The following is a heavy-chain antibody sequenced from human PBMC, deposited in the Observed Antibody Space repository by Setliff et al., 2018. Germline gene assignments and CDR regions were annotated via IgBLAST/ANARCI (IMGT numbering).Heavy chain of an antibody. J-gene: IGHJ3*02. D-gene: IGHD3-16*01. V-gene: IGHV3-23*01. Sequence: GGSLRLSCAASGFTFTSYAMRWVRQAPGKGLEWVSSISGSGGSTYSADSVKGRFTISRDNAKTSLYLQMNSLRAEDTALYYCAKVRWGVDLVPDAFDIWGQGTMVTVSS. CDR3: AKVRWGVDLVPDAFDI. CDR1: GFTFTSYA. CDR2: ISGSGGST.